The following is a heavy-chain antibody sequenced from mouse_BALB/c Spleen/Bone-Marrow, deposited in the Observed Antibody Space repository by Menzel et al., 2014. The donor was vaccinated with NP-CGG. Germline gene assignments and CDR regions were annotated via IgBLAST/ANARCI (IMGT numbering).Heavy chain of an antibody. V-gene: IGHV2-9*02. CDR3: AREYYGNGYAMDY. CDR1: GFSLTSYG. CDR2: IWAGGST. D-gene: IGHD2-1*01. Sequence: VQLQQSGPGLVAPSQSLSITCTVSGFSLTSYGVHWVRQPPGKGLEWLGVIWAGGSTNYNSALMSRLSISEDNSKSQVFLKMNSLQTDDTAMYYCAREYYGNGYAMDYWGQGTSVTVSS. J-gene: IGHJ4*01.